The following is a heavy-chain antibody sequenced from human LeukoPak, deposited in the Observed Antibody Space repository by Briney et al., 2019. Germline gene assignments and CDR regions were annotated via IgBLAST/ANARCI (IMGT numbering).Heavy chain of an antibody. CDR1: GYTFTSYG. J-gene: IGHJ4*02. V-gene: IGHV1-18*01. D-gene: IGHD3-10*01. CDR2: ISAYTGNT. Sequence: ASVKVSCKASGYTFTSYGISWVRQVPGQGLEGRGWISAYTGNTNYAQNLQGRVTMTTDTSTRTAYMDLRSLRSDDTAVYYCASQRTWRGDFDYWGQGTLVTVSS. CDR3: ASQRTWRGDFDY.